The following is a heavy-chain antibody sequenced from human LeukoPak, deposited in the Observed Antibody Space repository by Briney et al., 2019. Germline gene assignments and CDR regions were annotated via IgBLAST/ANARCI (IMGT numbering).Heavy chain of an antibody. J-gene: IGHJ1*01. Sequence: SETLSLTCTVSGGSISSGGYYWSWIRLHPGMGLEWSGHIYYSGSTYYNPSLKSRVTISVDTSKNQFSLKLRSVTAADTAVYYCARDQYSYGSGSHHYVNWGQGTLVTVSS. CDR3: ARDQYSYGSGSHHYVN. D-gene: IGHD3-10*01. CDR2: IYYSGST. CDR1: GGSISSGGYY. V-gene: IGHV4-31*03.